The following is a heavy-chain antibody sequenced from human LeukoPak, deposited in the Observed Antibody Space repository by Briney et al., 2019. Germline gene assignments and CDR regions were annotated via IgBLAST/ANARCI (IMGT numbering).Heavy chain of an antibody. CDR2: IYYSGST. J-gene: IGHJ4*02. CDR3: ARVGQRLRGGGDY. D-gene: IGHD4-17*01. CDR1: GGSIRSYY. Sequence: SETLSLTCTVYGGSIRSYYWSWIRQPPGKGLEWIGYIYYSGSTNYNPSLKSRVTISVDTSKNQFSLKLSSVTAADTAVYYCARVGQRLRGGGDYWGQGTLVTVSS. V-gene: IGHV4-59*01.